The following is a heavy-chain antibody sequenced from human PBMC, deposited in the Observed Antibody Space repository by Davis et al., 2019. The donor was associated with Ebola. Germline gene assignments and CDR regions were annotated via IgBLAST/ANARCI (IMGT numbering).Heavy chain of an antibody. J-gene: IGHJ6*02. CDR3: ARVLKGDFWSGSRPDV. CDR1: GYTFTGYY. CDR2: INPSGGST. D-gene: IGHD3-3*01. Sequence: ASVKVSCKASGYTFTGYYMHWVRQAPGQGLEWMGIINPSGGSTSYAQKFQGRVTMTRDTSTSTVYMELSSLRSEDTAVYYCARVLKGDFWSGSRPDVWGQGTTVTVSS. V-gene: IGHV1-46*01.